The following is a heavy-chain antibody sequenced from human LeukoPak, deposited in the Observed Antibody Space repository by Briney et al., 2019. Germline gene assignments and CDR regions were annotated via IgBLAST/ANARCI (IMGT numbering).Heavy chain of an antibody. CDR2: ISYIGST. CDR3: ARDLVTVTKGFDI. J-gene: IGHJ3*02. V-gene: IGHV4-59*11. D-gene: IGHD4-17*01. CDR1: DDNFSSHY. Sequence: PSETLSLTCAVSDDNFSSHYWTWIRQPPGKGLEWIGYISYIGSTNYNPSLKSRVTISIDTSKNQFSLKLSSVTAADTAVYYCARDLVTVTKGFDIWGQGTMVSVSS.